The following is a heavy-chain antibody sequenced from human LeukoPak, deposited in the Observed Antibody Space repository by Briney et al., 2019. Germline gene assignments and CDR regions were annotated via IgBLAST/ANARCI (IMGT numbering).Heavy chain of an antibody. CDR1: GGSISNSGYY. Sequence: SETLSLTCTVSGGSISNSGYYWGWIRPPPGKGLEWIGSIYSRGTTYYTPSLKSRVTISLDTPKNQFSLKLVSGTAADTAVYYCARLGASSGYYDYWGQGTLVTVSS. CDR2: IYSRGTT. CDR3: ARLGASSGYYDY. J-gene: IGHJ4*02. V-gene: IGHV4-39*01. D-gene: IGHD3-22*01.